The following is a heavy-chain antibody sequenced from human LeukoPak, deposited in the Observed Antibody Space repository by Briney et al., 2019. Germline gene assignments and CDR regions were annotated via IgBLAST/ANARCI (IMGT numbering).Heavy chain of an antibody. J-gene: IGHJ4*02. Sequence: PSETLSLTCTVSGGFISSYYWSWIRQPPGKGLEWIGYIFYSGITNYNPSLSLKSRVTISVDTSKNQFSLKLSSVTAADTAVYYCATGSGSYYKPFDYWGQGTLVTVSS. D-gene: IGHD3-10*01. CDR1: GGFISSYY. V-gene: IGHV4-59*08. CDR2: IFYSGIT. CDR3: ATGSGSYYKPFDY.